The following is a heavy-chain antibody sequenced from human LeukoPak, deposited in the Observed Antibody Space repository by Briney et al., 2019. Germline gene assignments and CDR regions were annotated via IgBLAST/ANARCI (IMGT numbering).Heavy chain of an antibody. V-gene: IGHV3-74*01. J-gene: IGHJ4*02. D-gene: IGHD7-27*01. CDR1: GFAFSSNW. CDR2: INSGGSGT. Sequence: PGGSLRLSCAASGFAFSSNWMHWVRQTPGKGLVWVSRINSGGSGTSYAASVEGRFTISRDNVKYTLYLQMDSLRAEDTAVYYCATSLGPLTEYWGQGTLVTVSS. CDR3: ATSLGPLTEY.